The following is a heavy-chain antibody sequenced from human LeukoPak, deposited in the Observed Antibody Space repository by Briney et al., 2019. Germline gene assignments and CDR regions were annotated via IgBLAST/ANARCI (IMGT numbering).Heavy chain of an antibody. D-gene: IGHD2-15*01. J-gene: IGHJ4*02. V-gene: IGHV3-23*01. Sequence: GGSLRLSCAASGFTFNNYAMTWVRQAPGKGLEWVSTISHSGGRTYYADSLEGRFAISRDNSKNTLFLQMNSLRAEDTAVYYCAKADRVASAATLDYWGQGTLVTVSS. CDR3: AKADRVASAATLDY. CDR1: GFTFNNYA. CDR2: ISHSGGRT.